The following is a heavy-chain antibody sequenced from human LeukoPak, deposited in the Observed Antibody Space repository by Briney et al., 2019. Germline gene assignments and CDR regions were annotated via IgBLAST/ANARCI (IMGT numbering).Heavy chain of an antibody. CDR2: ISYSGST. J-gene: IGHJ4*02. Sequence: PSETLSLTCTVSGVSISSISYYWGWIRQPPGKGLEWIGSISYSGSTYYTPSLKSRVTISVDTSKNQFSLKLSSVTAADTAVYYCARCISMVRGVIRPPDYWGQGTLVTVSS. V-gene: IGHV4-39*01. CDR3: ARCISMVRGVIRPPDY. CDR1: GVSISSISYY. D-gene: IGHD3-10*01.